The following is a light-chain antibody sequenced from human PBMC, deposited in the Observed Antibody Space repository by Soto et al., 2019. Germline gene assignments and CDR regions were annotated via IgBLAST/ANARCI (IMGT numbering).Light chain of an antibody. Sequence: EIVFTQSPGTLSWSPGERATLSCRASQSVGTKLAWYQQTRGQAPRLLIYGASNRATGVPARFSGSVSGTEFTLTISSLQSEDFAVYYCQQYSSWLWTFGQGTNVDI. J-gene: IGKJ1*01. CDR2: GAS. CDR3: QQYSSWLWT. V-gene: IGKV3-15*01. CDR1: QSVGTK.